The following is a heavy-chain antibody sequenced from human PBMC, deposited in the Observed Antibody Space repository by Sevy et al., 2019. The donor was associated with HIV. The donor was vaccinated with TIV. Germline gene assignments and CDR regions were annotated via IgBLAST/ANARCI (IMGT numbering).Heavy chain of an antibody. CDR1: GFTFSSYA. D-gene: IGHD6-13*01. Sequence: GGSLRLSCAASGFTFSSYAMSWVRQAPGKGLEWVSAISCSGGNTYYADSVKGRFTITRDNSKNTLYLQMNSLRAEDTAVYYCAKAGCCSSWFDYWGQGTLVTVSS. CDR3: AKAGCCSSWFDY. CDR2: ISCSGGNT. V-gene: IGHV3-23*01. J-gene: IGHJ4*02.